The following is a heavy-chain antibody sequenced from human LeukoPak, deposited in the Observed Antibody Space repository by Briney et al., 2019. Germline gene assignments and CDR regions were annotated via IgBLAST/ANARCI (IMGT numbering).Heavy chain of an antibody. CDR3: TTVNAKLLLWFGELDNNDY. Sequence: GGSLRLSCAASGFTFSSSAMSWVRQAPGKGLEWVGRIKSKTDGGTTDYAAPVKGRFTISRDDSKNTLYLQMNSLKTENTAVYYCTTVNAKLLLWFGELDNNDYWGQGTLVTVSS. D-gene: IGHD3-10*01. J-gene: IGHJ4*02. CDR1: GFTFSSSA. CDR2: IKSKTDGGTT. V-gene: IGHV3-15*01.